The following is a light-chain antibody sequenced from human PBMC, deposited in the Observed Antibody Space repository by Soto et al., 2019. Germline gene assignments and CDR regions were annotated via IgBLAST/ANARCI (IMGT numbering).Light chain of an antibody. J-gene: IGKJ1*01. Sequence: DIQMTQSPSSLSAFVGDSVTVTCRASQPIGTSLHWYQQRAGTAPKVLISAATKLQSGVPSRFSGRGSGTDFTLTISNLQPEDSATYFCQQGHNTFWTFGRGTKVDIK. V-gene: IGKV1-39*01. CDR1: QPIGTS. CDR3: QQGHNTFWT. CDR2: AAT.